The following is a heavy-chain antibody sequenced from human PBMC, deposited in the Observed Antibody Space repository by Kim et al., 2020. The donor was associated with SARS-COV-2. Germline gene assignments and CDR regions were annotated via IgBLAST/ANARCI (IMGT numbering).Heavy chain of an antibody. J-gene: IGHJ4*02. D-gene: IGHD1-1*01. V-gene: IGHV3-30*02. CDR3: AKGPNWYYFDY. CDR2: K. Sequence: KYYADSVKGRFTISRDNSKNTLYLQMNSLRAEDTAVYYCAKGPNWYYFDYWGQGTLVTVSS.